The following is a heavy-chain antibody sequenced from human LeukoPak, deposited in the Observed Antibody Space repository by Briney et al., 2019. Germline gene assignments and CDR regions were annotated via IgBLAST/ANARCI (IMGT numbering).Heavy chain of an antibody. CDR3: AKDTDVGNFDY. J-gene: IGHJ4*02. V-gene: IGHV3-7*01. D-gene: IGHD4-23*01. CDR2: IKHDGSYQ. Sequence: GGSLRLSCAASGFTFSHYWMSWVRLSPGKGLEWVGNIKHDGSYQFCVDSVRGRFTISRDNAKNSLYLQMSSLTAEDTAIYYCAKDTDVGNFDYWGEGTLVTVS. CDR1: GFTFSHYW.